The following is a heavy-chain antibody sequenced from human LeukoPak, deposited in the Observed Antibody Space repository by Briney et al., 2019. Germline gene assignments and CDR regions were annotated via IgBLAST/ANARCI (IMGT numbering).Heavy chain of an antibody. CDR2: INSDGSTT. J-gene: IGHJ4*01. Sequence: GGSLRLSCAASGFPFSTYWMHWVRQAPGKGLEWVSRINSDGSTTNYADSVKGRFTISRDNAKNTLYLQVNSLRAEDTAVYYCARPTSTFQYISSWLMWGRGAAVTVSS. D-gene: IGHD6-13*01. CDR3: ARPTSTFQYISSWLM. V-gene: IGHV3-74*01. CDR1: GFPFSTYW.